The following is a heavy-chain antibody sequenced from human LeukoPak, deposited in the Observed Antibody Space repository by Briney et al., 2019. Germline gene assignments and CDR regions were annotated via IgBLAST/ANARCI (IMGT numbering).Heavy chain of an antibody. J-gene: IGHJ3*02. Sequence: PGGSLRLSCAASGFTFSSYDMHWVRQAPGKGLEWVAVISYDGSNKYYADSVKGRFTISRDNSKNTLYLQMNSLRAEDTAVYYCANADKTAFSAFDIWGQGTMVTVSS. CDR1: GFTFSSYD. CDR2: ISYDGSNK. CDR3: ANADKTAFSAFDI. V-gene: IGHV3-30*18. D-gene: IGHD1-14*01.